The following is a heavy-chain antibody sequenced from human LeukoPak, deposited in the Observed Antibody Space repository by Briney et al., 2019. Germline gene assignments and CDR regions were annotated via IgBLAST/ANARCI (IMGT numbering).Heavy chain of an antibody. D-gene: IGHD3-10*01. Sequence: ASVKVSCKASGYTFTGYYMHWVRQAPGQGLEWMGWINPNSGGTNYAQKFQGWVTMTRDTSISTAYMELSRLRSDDTAVYYCARGGYGSGSRNWFDPWGQGTLVTVSS. V-gene: IGHV1-2*04. CDR1: GYTFTGYY. J-gene: IGHJ5*02. CDR3: ARGGYGSGSRNWFDP. CDR2: INPNSGGT.